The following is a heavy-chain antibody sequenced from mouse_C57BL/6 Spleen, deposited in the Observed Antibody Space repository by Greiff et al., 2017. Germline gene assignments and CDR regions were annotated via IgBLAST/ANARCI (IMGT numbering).Heavy chain of an antibody. Sequence: VQLQQSGAELVRPGASVKLSCTASGFNIKDDYMHWVKQRPEQSLEWLAWIGPGNGDTDYASKFQGKATIKDDTYPNTACLQFSSMTSEDTAVYYCTTDGSRYFDYWGKGTTLTVSS. V-gene: IGHV14-4*01. J-gene: IGHJ2*01. CDR3: TTDGSRYFDY. D-gene: IGHD1-1*01. CDR2: IGPGNGDT. CDR1: GFNIKDDY.